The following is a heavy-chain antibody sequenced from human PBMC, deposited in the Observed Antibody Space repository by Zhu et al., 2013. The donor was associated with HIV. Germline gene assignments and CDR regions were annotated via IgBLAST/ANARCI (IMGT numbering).Heavy chain of an antibody. J-gene: IGHJ6*02. CDR3: ARDLGAVGGTIGYGLDV. D-gene: IGHD3-16*01. Sequence: QVQLVQSGAEVKKPGASVRVSCHGSGYTFAAYYIHWVRQAPGQGLEWMGGIIPDLGMTNYPQRLQGRVTITADISTGTAYMELSRLTSEDTALYYCARDLGAVGGTIGYGLDVWGQGTSVIVS. V-gene: IGHV1-2*02. CDR2: IIPDLGMT. CDR1: GYTFAAYY.